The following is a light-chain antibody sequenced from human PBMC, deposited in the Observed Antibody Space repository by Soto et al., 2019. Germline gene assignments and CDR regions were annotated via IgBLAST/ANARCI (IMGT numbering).Light chain of an antibody. CDR3: QQYGSSALT. CDR1: QSVSSSY. Sequence: EIVLTQSPGTLSLSPGERATLSCRASQSVSSSYLVWYQQRPGQPPRLLIYGTSNRAAGIPDRLTGTGSGTDFTLTIYRLEPEDSAVYYCQQYGSSALTFGGGTKVEIK. V-gene: IGKV3-20*01. CDR2: GTS. J-gene: IGKJ4*01.